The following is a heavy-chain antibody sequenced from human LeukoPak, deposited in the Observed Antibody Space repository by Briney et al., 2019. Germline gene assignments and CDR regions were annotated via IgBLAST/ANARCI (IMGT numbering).Heavy chain of an antibody. J-gene: IGHJ4*02. CDR2: IYYSGST. D-gene: IGHD3-22*01. CDR1: GGSISSYY. Sequence: NPSETLSLTCTVSGGSISSYYWSWIRQPPGKGLEWIGYIYYSGSTNYNPSLKSRVTISVDTSKNQFSLKLSSVTAADTALYYCAREGRDYYDSSGLNPFDYWGQGTLVTVSS. V-gene: IGHV4-59*01. CDR3: AREGRDYYDSSGLNPFDY.